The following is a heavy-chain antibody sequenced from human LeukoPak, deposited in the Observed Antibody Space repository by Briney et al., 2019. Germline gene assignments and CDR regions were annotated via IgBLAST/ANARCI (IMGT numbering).Heavy chain of an antibody. CDR3: TRDRTGMGDY. D-gene: IGHD3-10*01. V-gene: IGHV3-74*01. Sequence: PGGSLRLSCSASGFTFISYWMHWVRQAPEKGLVWVSRINGDGSSTIYADSVKGRFTISRDNAKNTLYLQMNSLRAEDTAVYYCTRDRTGMGDYWGQGTLVTVSS. CDR2: INGDGSST. J-gene: IGHJ4*02. CDR1: GFTFISYW.